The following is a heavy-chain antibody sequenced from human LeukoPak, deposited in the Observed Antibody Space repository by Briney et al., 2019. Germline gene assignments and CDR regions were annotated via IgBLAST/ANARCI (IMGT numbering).Heavy chain of an antibody. J-gene: IGHJ4*02. CDR3: ARYARAGYSSGWYYFDY. CDR2: IYYSGST. Sequence: PSETLSLTCTVSGGSISSSSYYWGWIRQPPGKGLEWIGSIYYSGSTYYNPSLKSRVTISVDTSKNQFSLKLSSVTAADTAVYYCARYARAGYSSGWYYFDYWGQGTLVTASS. CDR1: GGSISSSSYY. V-gene: IGHV4-39*01. D-gene: IGHD6-19*01.